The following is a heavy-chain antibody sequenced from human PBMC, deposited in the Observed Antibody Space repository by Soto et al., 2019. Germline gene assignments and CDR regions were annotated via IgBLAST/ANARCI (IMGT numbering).Heavy chain of an antibody. CDR2: INPSGGST. D-gene: IGHD3-3*01. Sequence: ASVKVSCKASGYTFTSYYMHWVRQAPGQGLEWMGIINPSGGSTSYARKFQGRVTMTRDTSTSTVYMELSSLRSEDTAVYYCARDFYDFWSGYYTPDSYYYYYYGMDVWGQGTTVTVSS. V-gene: IGHV1-46*01. J-gene: IGHJ6*02. CDR1: GYTFTSYY. CDR3: ARDFYDFWSGYYTPDSYYYYYYGMDV.